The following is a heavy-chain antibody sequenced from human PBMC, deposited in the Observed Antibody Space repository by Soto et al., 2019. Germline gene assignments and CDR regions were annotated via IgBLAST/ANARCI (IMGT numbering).Heavy chain of an antibody. CDR1: GFTFSSYA. CDR3: AKYQVTYGSAVFHFDY. D-gene: IGHD3-10*01. V-gene: IGHV3-23*01. J-gene: IGHJ4*02. CDR2: ISGSGGST. Sequence: PGGSLRLSCAASGFTFSSYAMSWVRQAPGKELEWVSAISGSGGSTYYADSVKGRFTISRDNSKNTLYLQMNSLRAEDTAVYYCAKYQVTYGSAVFHFDYWGQGTLVTVSS.